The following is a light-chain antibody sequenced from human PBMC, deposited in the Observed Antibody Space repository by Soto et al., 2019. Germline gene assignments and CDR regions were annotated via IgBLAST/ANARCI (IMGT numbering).Light chain of an antibody. J-gene: IGLJ2*01. Sequence: QSAMTQPPSASGTPGQRVTISCSGSSFNIGNNAVNWYQQLPGTAPKLLLFSNDQRPSGVPDRFSGSKSGTSASLAISGLQSEDGADYYCTAWDDSLNGLIFGGGTKLTVL. V-gene: IGLV1-44*01. CDR2: SND. CDR1: SFNIGNNA. CDR3: TAWDDSLNGLI.